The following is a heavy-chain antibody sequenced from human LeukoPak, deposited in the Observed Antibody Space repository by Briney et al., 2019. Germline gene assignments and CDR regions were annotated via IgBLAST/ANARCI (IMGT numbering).Heavy chain of an antibody. Sequence: PGGSLRLSCAASGFSFSNYAMSWVRQAPGKGLEWVSYVAGGGGKKFHADSVKGRFTISRDNFRNTMFLQMNSLRVEDTAVYYCAKCRLSYGDDAFHVWGQGTMVLVSS. J-gene: IGHJ3*01. CDR2: VAGGGGKK. CDR1: GFSFSNYA. CDR3: AKCRLSYGDDAFHV. D-gene: IGHD4-17*01. V-gene: IGHV3-23*01.